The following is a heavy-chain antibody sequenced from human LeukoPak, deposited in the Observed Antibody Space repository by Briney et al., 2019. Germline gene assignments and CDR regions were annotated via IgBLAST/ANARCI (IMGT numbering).Heavy chain of an antibody. J-gene: IGHJ3*02. Sequence: GGSLRLSCAASGFTFSQYAMSWVRQAPGKGLEWVSAISGSGGSTYYADSVKGRFTTSRDNSKNTLYLQMNSLRAEDTAVYYCAKPPYYYDSSGHIWGQGTMVTVSS. CDR2: ISGSGGST. V-gene: IGHV3-23*01. D-gene: IGHD3-22*01. CDR1: GFTFSQYA. CDR3: AKPPYYYDSSGHI.